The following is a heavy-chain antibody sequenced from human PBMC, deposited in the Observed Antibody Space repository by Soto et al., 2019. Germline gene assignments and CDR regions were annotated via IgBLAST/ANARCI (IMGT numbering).Heavy chain of an antibody. CDR1: GVTLSSYE. V-gene: IGHV3-48*03. CDR2: INSDGSTV. D-gene: IGHD3-16*01. J-gene: IGHJ4*02. CDR3: ARDARTYTGRIRHLDY. Sequence: GGSLRLSCAAPGVTLSSYEMNWVRQAPGKGLEWISYINSDGSTVYYTDSVKGRFTISRDNAKNSLYLQMNSLRAEDTAIYYCARDARTYTGRIRHLDYWGQGTLVTVSS.